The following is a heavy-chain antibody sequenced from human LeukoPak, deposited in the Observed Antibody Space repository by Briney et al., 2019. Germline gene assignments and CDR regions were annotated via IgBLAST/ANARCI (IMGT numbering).Heavy chain of an antibody. V-gene: IGHV3-66*01. Sequence: TGGSLRLSCAASGFTVSSNYMSWVRQAPGKGLEWVSVIYSGGSTYYADSVKGRFTTSRDNSKNTLYLQMNSLRAEDTAVYYCAIDGLYSSSWLGDYWGQGTLVTVSS. J-gene: IGHJ4*02. CDR2: IYSGGST. D-gene: IGHD6-13*01. CDR3: AIDGLYSSSWLGDY. CDR1: GFTVSSNY.